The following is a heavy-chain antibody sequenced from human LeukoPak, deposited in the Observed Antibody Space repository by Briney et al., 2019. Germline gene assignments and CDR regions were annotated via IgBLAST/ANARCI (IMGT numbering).Heavy chain of an antibody. CDR2: IYYSGST. CDR3: ARSGTVTGYLY. D-gene: IGHD3-9*01. Sequence: KASETLSLTCTVSGGSLSSYYWTWIRQPPGKGLEWIGYIYYSGSTNYNPSLKSRVTMSVDTSKNQFSLRLNSVTEADTAVYYCARSGTVTGYLYLGQGVLVTVSS. V-gene: IGHV4-59*01. CDR1: GGSLSSYY. J-gene: IGHJ4*02.